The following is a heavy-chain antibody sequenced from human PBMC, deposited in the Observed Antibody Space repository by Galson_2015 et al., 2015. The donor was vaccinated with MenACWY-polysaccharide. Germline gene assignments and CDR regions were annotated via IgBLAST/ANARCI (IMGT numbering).Heavy chain of an antibody. V-gene: IGHV3-7*01. Sequence: SLRLSCAASGLTFSNWWMTWVRQAPGKGLEWVASIKKAGSEKYYVDSVKGRFTISRDNAKDSLYLQMNSLRAEDTAVYFCARGHLGLGLWGQGTTVTVSS. CDR1: GLTFSNWW. CDR3: ARGHLGLGL. CDR2: IKKAGSEK. J-gene: IGHJ6*02. D-gene: IGHD7-27*01.